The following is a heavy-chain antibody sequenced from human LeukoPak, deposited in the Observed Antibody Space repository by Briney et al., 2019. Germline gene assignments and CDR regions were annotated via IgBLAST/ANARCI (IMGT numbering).Heavy chain of an antibody. V-gene: IGHV4-39*07. J-gene: IGHJ6*02. Sequence: GSLRLSCAASGFTLSSYSMNWVRQPPGKGLEWIGSIYYSGSTYYNPSLKSRVTISVDTSKNQFSLKLSSVTAADTAVYYCARERYGDYPYYYGMDVWGQGTTVTVSS. D-gene: IGHD4-17*01. CDR3: ARERYGDYPYYYGMDV. CDR1: GFTLSSYS. CDR2: IYYSGST.